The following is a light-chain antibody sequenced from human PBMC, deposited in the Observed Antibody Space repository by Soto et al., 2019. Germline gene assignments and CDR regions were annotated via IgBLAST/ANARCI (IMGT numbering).Light chain of an antibody. CDR2: DVT. Sequence: QSALTQPASVSGSPGQSITISCTGTSNDIGGYDYVSWYQQHPVKAPKLMIYDVTYRPSGVSNRFSGSKSGNTASLTISGLQAEDEADYYCCSYTTSTAVIFGGGTKLTVL. J-gene: IGLJ2*01. CDR1: SNDIGGYDY. V-gene: IGLV2-14*03. CDR3: CSYTTSTAVI.